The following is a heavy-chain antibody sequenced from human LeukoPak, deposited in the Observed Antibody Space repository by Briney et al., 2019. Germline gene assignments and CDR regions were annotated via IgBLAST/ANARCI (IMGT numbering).Heavy chain of an antibody. CDR2: IYTGGRA. CDR1: GGSMNRYY. J-gene: IGHJ6*02. CDR3: ARGRDPRYSYGPFPPPGTYGMDV. V-gene: IGHV4-4*07. Sequence: SETLSLTCTASGGSMNRYYWRWIRQPAGKGLEWIGRIYTGGRANYSPSLTSRVTISVDTSKNQFSLKLSSVTAADTAVYYCARGRDPRYSYGPFPPPGTYGMDVWGQGTTVTVSS. D-gene: IGHD5-18*01.